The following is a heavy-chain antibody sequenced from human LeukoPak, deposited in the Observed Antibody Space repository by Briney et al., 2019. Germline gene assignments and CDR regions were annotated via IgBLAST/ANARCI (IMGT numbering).Heavy chain of an antibody. J-gene: IGHJ4*02. Sequence: GGSLRLSCAASGFPFSSYSMTWVRQAPGKGLEWVANIKPDGTTKFYVDSVKGRFTISRDNALNSLYLQMNSLRAEDTAIYYCARSIPYGTTWYGRSDYWGQGTLVIVSS. CDR2: IKPDGTTK. D-gene: IGHD6-13*01. CDR1: GFPFSSYS. CDR3: ARSIPYGTTWYGRSDY. V-gene: IGHV3-7*03.